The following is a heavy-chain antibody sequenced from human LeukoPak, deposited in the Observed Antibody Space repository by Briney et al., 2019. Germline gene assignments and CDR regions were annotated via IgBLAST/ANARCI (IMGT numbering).Heavy chain of an antibody. CDR2: ISSSSSYI. D-gene: IGHD6-19*01. Sequence: GGSLRLSCAASGFTFSSYSMNWVCQAPGKGLEWVSSISSSSSYIYYADSVKGRFTISRDNAKNSLYLQMNSLRAEDTAVYYCARDGAASGWYVPVVDYWGQGTLVTVSS. J-gene: IGHJ4*02. V-gene: IGHV3-21*01. CDR3: ARDGAASGWYVPVVDY. CDR1: GFTFSSYS.